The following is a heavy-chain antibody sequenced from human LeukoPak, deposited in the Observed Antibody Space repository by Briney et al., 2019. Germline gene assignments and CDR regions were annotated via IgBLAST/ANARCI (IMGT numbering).Heavy chain of an antibody. V-gene: IGHV3-7*04. D-gene: IGHD5-12*01. CDR3: AREGGYSGYAPGSDAFDI. CDR2: IKEDGSEK. Sequence: GGSLRLSCAASGFTFSRYWVSWVRQAPGKGLEWVANIKEDGSEKYYVDSVKGRFTISRDNAKNSLYLQMNSLRAEDTAIYYCAREGGYSGYAPGSDAFDIWGQGTKVTVSS. J-gene: IGHJ3*02. CDR1: GFTFSRYW.